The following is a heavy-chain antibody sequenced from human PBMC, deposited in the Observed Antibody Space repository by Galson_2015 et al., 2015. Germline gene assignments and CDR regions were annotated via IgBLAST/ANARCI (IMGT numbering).Heavy chain of an antibody. CDR3: AKAGPGPDDSSWSHSFHFYGMDV. CDR2: ISGSGGST. D-gene: IGHD6-13*01. Sequence: SLRLSCAASGFTFSSYAMSWVRQAPGKGLEWVSAISGSGGSTYYADSVKGRFTISRDNSKNTLYLQMNSLRAEDTAVYYCAKAGPGPDDSSWSHSFHFYGMDVWGQGTTVTVSS. J-gene: IGHJ6*02. V-gene: IGHV3-23*01. CDR1: GFTFSSYA.